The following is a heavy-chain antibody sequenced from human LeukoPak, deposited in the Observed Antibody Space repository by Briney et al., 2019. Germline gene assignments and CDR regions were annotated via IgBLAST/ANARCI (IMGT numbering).Heavy chain of an antibody. V-gene: IGHV3-74*01. J-gene: IGHJ4*02. CDR1: GFTFSSYW. D-gene: IGHD1-14*01. CDR2: ISTDGSRK. CDR3: ARSYGTIVFDY. Sequence: GGSLRLSCAASGFTFSSYWMHWVRQAPGKGLVWVSRISTDGSRKDYADSVKGQFTISRDNAKNTLYLQMNSLRAEDTAVYYCARSYGTIVFDYWGQGILVTVSS.